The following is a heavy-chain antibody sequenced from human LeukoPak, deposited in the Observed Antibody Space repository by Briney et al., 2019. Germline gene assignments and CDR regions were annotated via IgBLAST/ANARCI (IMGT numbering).Heavy chain of an antibody. CDR1: GFTFSSYG. CDR2: ITSDGSST. CDR3: ATANSGPDI. D-gene: IGHD1-1*01. Sequence: GGSLRLSCAASGFTFSSYGMHWVRQAPGKGLVWVARITSDGSSTAYADSVKGRFTISRDNTKNTLYLQMNSLRAEDTAVYYCATANSGPDIWGQGTTVTVSS. V-gene: IGHV3-74*01. J-gene: IGHJ3*02.